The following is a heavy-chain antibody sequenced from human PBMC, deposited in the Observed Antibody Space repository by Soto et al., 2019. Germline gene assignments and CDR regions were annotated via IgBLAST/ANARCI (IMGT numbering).Heavy chain of an antibody. CDR3: ARYIPGVRYYGMDV. CDR1: GFTFSSYG. CDR2: IGESGTPT. D-gene: IGHD2-2*01. Sequence: GGSLRLSCAASGFTFSSYGMHWVRQAPGKGLEWVALIGESGTPTYYADSVKGRFTISRDNSGNTLFLEMYSLRAEDTAVYYCARYIPGVRYYGMDVWGQGTTVTVSS. J-gene: IGHJ6*02. V-gene: IGHV3-33*01.